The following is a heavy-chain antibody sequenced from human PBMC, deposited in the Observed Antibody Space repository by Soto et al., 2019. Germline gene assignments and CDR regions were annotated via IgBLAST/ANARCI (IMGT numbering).Heavy chain of an antibody. CDR2: ISYDGSNK. V-gene: IGHV3-30-3*01. Sequence: SLRLSCAASGFTFSSYAMHWVRQAPGKGLEWVAVISYDGSNKYYADSVKGRFTISRDNAKNSLYLQMNSLRAEDTALYYCAGPGYGSGSYYLYWGQGTLVTVSS. D-gene: IGHD3-10*01. CDR3: AGPGYGSGSYYLY. CDR1: GFTFSSYA. J-gene: IGHJ4*02.